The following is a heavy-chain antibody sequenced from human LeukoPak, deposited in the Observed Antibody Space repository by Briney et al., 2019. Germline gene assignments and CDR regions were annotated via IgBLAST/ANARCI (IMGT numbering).Heavy chain of an antibody. J-gene: IGHJ6*03. CDR2: LNWNGYST. D-gene: IGHD5-12*01. V-gene: IGHV3-20*04. Sequence: GGSLRLSCGASGFTFDDYSMSWVRQAPGKGLEWVAGLNWNGYSTSYADSVKGRFTISRDNAKSSLYLQMNSLRAEDSALYYCVRGRQWPRSAWSYYYYYMDVWGKGTTVTISS. CDR3: VRGRQWPRSAWSYYYYYMDV. CDR1: GFTFDDYS.